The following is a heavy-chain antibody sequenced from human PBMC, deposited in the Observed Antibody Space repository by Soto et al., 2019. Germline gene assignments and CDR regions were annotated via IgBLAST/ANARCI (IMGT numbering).Heavy chain of an antibody. J-gene: IGHJ4*02. CDR2: ISGSGGST. V-gene: IGHV3-23*01. CDR1: GFTFSSYA. D-gene: IGHD2-2*01. Sequence: EVQLLESGGGLVQPGGSLRLSCAASGFTFSSYAMSWVRQAPGKGLEWVSAISGSGGSTYYADSVKGRFTISRDNSKNPLSLQMNSLRAEDTAVYYCAKGASEVVVPAAAYFDYWGQGTLVTVSS. CDR3: AKGASEVVVPAAAYFDY.